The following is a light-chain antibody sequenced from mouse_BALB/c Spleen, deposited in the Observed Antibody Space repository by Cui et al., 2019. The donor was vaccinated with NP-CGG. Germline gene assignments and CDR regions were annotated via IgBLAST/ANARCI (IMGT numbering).Light chain of an antibody. CDR3: ALWYSNHWV. Sequence: QAVVTQESALTTSPGETVTLTCRSSTGAVTTSNYANWVQEKPDHLFTGLIGGTNNRAPGVPARISVSLIGDKAALTITGAQTEDEAIYFCALWYSNHWVFGGGTKLTVL. J-gene: IGLJ1*01. V-gene: IGLV1*01. CDR2: GTN. CDR1: TGAVTTSNY.